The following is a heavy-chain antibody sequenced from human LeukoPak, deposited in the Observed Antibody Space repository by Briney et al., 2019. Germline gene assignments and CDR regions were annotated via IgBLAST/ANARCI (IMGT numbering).Heavy chain of an antibody. Sequence: GGSLRLSCAASGFTFSSYWMSWVRQAPGKGLEWVAVIWYDGSNKYYADSVKGRFTISRDNSKNTLYLQMNSLRAEDTAVYYCAREEGGYDSSGYPANDYWGQGTLVTVSS. CDR3: AREEGGYDSSGYPANDY. J-gene: IGHJ4*02. V-gene: IGHV3-33*08. D-gene: IGHD3-22*01. CDR2: IWYDGSNK. CDR1: GFTFSSYW.